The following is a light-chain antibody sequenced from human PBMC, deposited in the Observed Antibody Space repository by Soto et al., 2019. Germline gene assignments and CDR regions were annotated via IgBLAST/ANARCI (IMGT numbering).Light chain of an antibody. CDR1: SSDLGAYNY. CDR2: EVS. Sequence: QSALTQPASVSGSPGQSITISCTGTSSDLGAYNYVSWYQQHPGKAPKLIISEVSDRPSGVSNRFSGSKSGNTASLTISGLQAEDEADYFCSSYTTTNTLWVFGGGTKLTVL. V-gene: IGLV2-14*01. CDR3: SSYTTTNTLWV. J-gene: IGLJ3*02.